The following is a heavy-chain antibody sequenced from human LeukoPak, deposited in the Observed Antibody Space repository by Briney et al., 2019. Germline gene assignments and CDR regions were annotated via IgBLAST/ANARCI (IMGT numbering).Heavy chain of an antibody. V-gene: IGHV3-48*03. CDR1: GFTFSSYE. CDR2: ISSSGRTI. J-gene: IGHJ4*02. CDR3: ARVSGTCFDY. Sequence: PGGSLRLSCAASGFTFSSYEMNWVRQAPGKGLEWVSYISSSGRTIYYADSVKGRFTISRDNAKNSLYLQMNSLRAEDTAVYYCARVSGTCFDYWSQGTLVTVSS. D-gene: IGHD1-26*01.